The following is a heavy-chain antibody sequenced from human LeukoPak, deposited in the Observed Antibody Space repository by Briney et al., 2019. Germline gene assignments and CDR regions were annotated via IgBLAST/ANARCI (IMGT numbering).Heavy chain of an antibody. CDR3: ASAAYDILTGPGVYGMDV. Sequence: GESLKISCKCSGYSFTNYWIGLGRQLPGKRLELMGIIYPGDSDTRYSPSFQGQVTISADKSISTAYLQWSSLKASDTAMYYCASAAYDILTGPGVYGMDVWGQGTTVTVSS. CDR2: IYPGDSDT. D-gene: IGHD3-9*01. J-gene: IGHJ6*02. V-gene: IGHV5-51*01. CDR1: GYSFTNYW.